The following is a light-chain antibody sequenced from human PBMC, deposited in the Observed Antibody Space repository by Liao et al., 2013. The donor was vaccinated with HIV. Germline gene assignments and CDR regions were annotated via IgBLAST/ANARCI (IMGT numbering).Light chain of an antibody. V-gene: IGLV3-21*01. CDR3: QVWDSSSHHYV. J-gene: IGLJ1*01. CDR2: YDS. Sequence: SYVLTQPPSVSVAPGKTARITCGGNNIGSKSVQWYQQKPGQAPVLVIYYDSDRPSGIPERFSGSNSGNTATLTISRVEAGDEADYYCQVWDSSSHHYVFGTGTKVTVL. CDR1: NIGSKS.